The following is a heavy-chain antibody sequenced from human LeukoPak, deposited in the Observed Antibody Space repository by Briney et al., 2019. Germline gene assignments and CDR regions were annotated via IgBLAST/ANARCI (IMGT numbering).Heavy chain of an antibody. J-gene: IGHJ4*02. V-gene: IGHV3-48*01. CDR2: ISSSSSTI. CDR1: GFTFSSYS. Sequence: PGGSLRLSCAASGFTFSSYSMNWVRQAPGKGLEWVSYISSSSSTIYYADSVKGRFTISRDNAKNSLYLQMNSLRAEDTAVYYCARPAMVRGVITGYWGQGTLVTVPS. D-gene: IGHD3-10*01. CDR3: ARPAMVRGVITGY.